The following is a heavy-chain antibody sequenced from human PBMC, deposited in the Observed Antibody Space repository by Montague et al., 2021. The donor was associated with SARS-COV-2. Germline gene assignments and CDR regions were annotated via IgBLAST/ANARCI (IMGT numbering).Heavy chain of an antibody. CDR3: ARDRYSSGWSIHFDY. Sequence: RLTKYNPSLKSRVTISVDTSKNQFSLKLSSVTAADTAVYYCARDRYSSGWSIHFDYWGQGTLVTVSS. V-gene: IGHV4-59*01. J-gene: IGHJ4*02. CDR2: RLT. D-gene: IGHD6-19*01.